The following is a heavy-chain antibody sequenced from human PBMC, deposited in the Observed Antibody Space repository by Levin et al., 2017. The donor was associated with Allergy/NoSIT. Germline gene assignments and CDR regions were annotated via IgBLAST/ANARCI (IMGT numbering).Heavy chain of an antibody. CDR2: IYSGGST. CDR3: ARTTGYSSGWSGAVIDACDI. J-gene: IGHJ3*02. Sequence: GGSLRLSCAASGFTVSSNYMSWVRQAPGKGLEWVSVIYSGGSTYYADSVKGRFTISRDNSKNTLYLQMNSLRAEDTAVYYCARTTGYSSGWSGAVIDACDIWGQGTMVTVSS. D-gene: IGHD6-19*01. CDR1: GFTVSSNY. V-gene: IGHV3-53*01.